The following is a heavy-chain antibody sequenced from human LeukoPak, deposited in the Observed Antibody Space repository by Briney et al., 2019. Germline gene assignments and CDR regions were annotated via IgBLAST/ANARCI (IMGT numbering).Heavy chain of an antibody. J-gene: IGHJ4*02. D-gene: IGHD3-22*01. CDR2: INSDGSGT. Sequence: GGSLRLSCAASVFTFSSYWMHWVRQAPGKGLVGVSRINSDGSGTSYADSVKGRFTISRDNAKNTLYLQMNSLRAEDTAVYYCARDDSSGYYYYQGYWGQGTLVTVSS. CDR3: ARDDSSGYYYYQGY. CDR1: VFTFSSYW. V-gene: IGHV3-74*01.